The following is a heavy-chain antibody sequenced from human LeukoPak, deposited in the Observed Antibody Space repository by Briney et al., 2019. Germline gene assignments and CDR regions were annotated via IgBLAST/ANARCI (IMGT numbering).Heavy chain of an antibody. V-gene: IGHV4-30-2*01. CDR3: ARERYFDWRIDY. Sequence: SETLSLTCAVYGGSFSGYYWSWIRQPPGKGLEWIGYIYHSGSTYYNPSLKSRVTISVDRSKNQFSLKLSSVTAADTAVYYCARERYFDWRIDYWGQGTLVTVSS. D-gene: IGHD3-9*01. CDR1: GGSFSGYY. CDR2: IYHSGST. J-gene: IGHJ4*02.